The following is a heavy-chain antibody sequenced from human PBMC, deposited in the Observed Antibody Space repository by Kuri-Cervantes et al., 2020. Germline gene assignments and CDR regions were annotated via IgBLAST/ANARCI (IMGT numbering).Heavy chain of an antibody. CDR1: GFTFSSYA. D-gene: IGHD1-14*01. Sequence: GSLRLSCAASGFTFSSYAMRWVRQAPGKGLEWVAFIRSASYGGATQYAASVKGRFTISRDDFKSIAYLEVSTLKIEDTAMYYCTRNRTTPFDYWGQGTLVTVSS. CDR3: TRNRTTPFDY. CDR2: IRSASYGGAT. V-gene: IGHV3-49*04. J-gene: IGHJ4*02.